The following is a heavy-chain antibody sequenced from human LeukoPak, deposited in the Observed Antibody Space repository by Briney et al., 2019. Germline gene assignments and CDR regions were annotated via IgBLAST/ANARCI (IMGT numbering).Heavy chain of an antibody. J-gene: IGHJ4*02. CDR1: GYTFTSYD. CDR3: ARGALDYYYDIGDY. D-gene: IGHD3-22*01. Sequence: ASVEVSCKASGYTFTSYDINWVRQATGQGLEWMGWMNPNSGNTGYAQKFQGRVTITSNTSLNTAYMELSSLRPEDTAVYYCARGALDYYYDIGDYWGQGTLVTVSS. V-gene: IGHV1-8*01. CDR2: MNPNSGNT.